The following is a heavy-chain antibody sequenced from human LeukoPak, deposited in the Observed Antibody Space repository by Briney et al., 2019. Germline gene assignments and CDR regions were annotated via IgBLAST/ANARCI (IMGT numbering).Heavy chain of an antibody. D-gene: IGHD6-13*01. J-gene: IGHJ2*01. CDR3: ARVYYSSSYDYWYFDL. V-gene: IGHV4-61*01. CDR1: GGSISSSNYY. CDR2: IYYSGST. Sequence: PSETLSLTCTVSGGSISSSNYYWSWIRQPPGKGLEWIGYIYYSGSTNYNPSLKSRVTISVDTSKNQFSLKLSSVTAADTAVYYCARVYYSSSYDYWYFDLWGRGTLVTVSS.